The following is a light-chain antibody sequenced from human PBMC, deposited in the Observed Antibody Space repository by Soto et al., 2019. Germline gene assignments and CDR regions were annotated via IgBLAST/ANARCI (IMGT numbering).Light chain of an antibody. CDR3: QQYGSSGT. J-gene: IGKJ1*01. CDR2: GAS. Sequence: EILMTQSPATLSVSPGETVTFSCSASRSVINRLAWYQQKPGQAPRLLIYGASNRATGIPDRFSGSGSGTDFTLTISRLEPEDFAVYYCQQYGSSGTFGQGTKVDIK. V-gene: IGKV3-20*01. CDR1: RSVINR.